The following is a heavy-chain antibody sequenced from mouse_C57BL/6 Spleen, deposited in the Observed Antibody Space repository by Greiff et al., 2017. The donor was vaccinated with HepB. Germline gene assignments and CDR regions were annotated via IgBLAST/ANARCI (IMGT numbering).Heavy chain of an antibody. J-gene: IGHJ4*01. CDR1: GYTFTSYW. Sequence: VQLQQSGAELAKPGASVKLSCKASGYTFTSYWMHWVKQRPGQGLEWIGYINPSSGYTKYNQKFKDKATLTADKSSSTAYLQLSSLTYEDSAVYYCASSRGSNYYAIDYRVQRTSVPVSS. CDR3: ASSRGSNYYAIDY. CDR2: INPSSGYT. V-gene: IGHV1-7*01. D-gene: IGHD2-5*01.